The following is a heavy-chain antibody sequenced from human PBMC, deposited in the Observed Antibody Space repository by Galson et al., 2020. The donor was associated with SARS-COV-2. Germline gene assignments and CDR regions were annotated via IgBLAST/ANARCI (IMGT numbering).Heavy chain of an antibody. Sequence: KMSGPTLAKPTQTLTLTCTFPGFSPSTSGVGVAWIRQPQGKALEWLALIYWDDDKRYSPSLKSRLTITKDTSKNQVVLTMTNMDPVDTATYYCAHRHPLGYVDYWGQGTLVTVSS. J-gene: IGHJ4*02. V-gene: IGHV2-5*02. CDR3: AHRHPLGYVDY. CDR2: IYWDDDK. CDR1: GFSPSTSGVG. D-gene: IGHD1-26*01.